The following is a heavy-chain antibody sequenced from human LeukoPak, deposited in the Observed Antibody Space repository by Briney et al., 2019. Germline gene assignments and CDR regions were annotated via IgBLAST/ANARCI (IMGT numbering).Heavy chain of an antibody. CDR2: IIPIFDTA. V-gene: IGHV1-69*08. CDR3: SGDLNCHHDC. J-gene: IGHJ4*02. D-gene: IGHD2-21*01. Sequence: SVKVFCKASGGTFSSYIINWVGQAPGQGLEWMGRIIPIFDTANYAQNFQGRVTITADKSTTTVYMELTSLRSEDTAVYYCSGDLNCHHDCWGQGTLVTVPS. CDR1: GGTFSSYI.